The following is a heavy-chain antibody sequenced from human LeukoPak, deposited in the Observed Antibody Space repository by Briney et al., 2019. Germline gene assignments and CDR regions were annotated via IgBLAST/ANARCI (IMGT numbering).Heavy chain of an antibody. CDR3: ARDWVGVTDFHY. J-gene: IGHJ4*02. CDR1: GYSISSGYY. CDR2: IYQSGST. D-gene: IGHD1-26*01. Sequence: TSETLSLTCTVSGYSISSGYYWGWIRQSPRKGLEWIGSIYQSGSTYYNPSLQSRVAISVDTSKNQFSLKLYSVTAADTAVYYCARDWVGVTDFHYWGQGTLVTVSS. V-gene: IGHV4-38-2*02.